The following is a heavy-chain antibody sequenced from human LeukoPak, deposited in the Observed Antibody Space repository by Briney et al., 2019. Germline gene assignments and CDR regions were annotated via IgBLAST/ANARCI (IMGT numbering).Heavy chain of an antibody. D-gene: IGHD4-23*01. Sequence: GGSLRLSCAASGFTFSDYYMSWIRQAPGKGLEWVPYISSSGSTIYYADSVKGRFTISRDNAKNSLYLQMNSLRAEDAAVYYCAKKLTGQNYYYVDVWGKGTTVTVSS. CDR1: GFTFSDYY. J-gene: IGHJ6*03. CDR2: ISSSGSTI. V-gene: IGHV3-11*04. CDR3: AKKLTGQNYYYVDV.